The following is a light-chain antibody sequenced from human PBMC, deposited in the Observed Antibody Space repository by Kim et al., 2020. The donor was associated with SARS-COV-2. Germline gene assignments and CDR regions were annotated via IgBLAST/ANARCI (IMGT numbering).Light chain of an antibody. J-gene: IGKJ2*01. V-gene: IGKV3-20*01. CDR2: GAF. CDR3: QQYGGSSYT. CDR1: QNVRSNY. Sequence: EIVLTQSPGTLSLSPGERATLSCRASQNVRSNYLAWYQQKPGRAPSILIYGAFNRATGIPDRFSGSGSGTDFILTISRLEPEDFAVYYCQQYGGSSYTFGQGTKLEI.